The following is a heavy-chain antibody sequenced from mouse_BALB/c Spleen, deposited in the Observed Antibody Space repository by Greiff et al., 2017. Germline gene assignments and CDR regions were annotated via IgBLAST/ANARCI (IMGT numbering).Heavy chain of an antibody. CDR2: ISSGSSTI. J-gene: IGHJ4*01. D-gene: IGHD2-1*01. CDR3: ARSRDYGNPYAMDY. Sequence: DVQLQESGGGLVQPGGSRKLSCAASGFTFSSFGMHWVRQAPEKGLEWVAYISSGSSTIYYADTVKGRFTISRDNARNILYLQMSSLRSEDTAMYYCARSRDYGNPYAMDYWGQGTSVTVSS. CDR1: GFTFSSFG. V-gene: IGHV5-17*02.